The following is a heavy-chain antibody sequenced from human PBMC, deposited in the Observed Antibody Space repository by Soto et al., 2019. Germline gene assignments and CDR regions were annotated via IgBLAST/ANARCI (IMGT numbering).Heavy chain of an antibody. D-gene: IGHD3-16*01. CDR3: ARTMNTSGSFDP. Sequence: SETLSLTCAVSGGPITSGGYSWSWIRQPPGKGLEWIGYIYHSGGTYYNPSLKSRVTLSIDRTKKQFSLKLKSVTAADTAVYFCARTMNTSGSFDPWGQGTLVTVSS. CDR2: IYHSGGT. J-gene: IGHJ5*02. V-gene: IGHV4-30-2*01. CDR1: GGPITSGGYS.